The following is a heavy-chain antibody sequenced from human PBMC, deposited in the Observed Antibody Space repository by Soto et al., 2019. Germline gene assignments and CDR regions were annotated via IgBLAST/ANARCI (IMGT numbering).Heavy chain of an antibody. CDR2: IYYSGST. CDR3: ASVSYYDSSGAYDY. V-gene: IGHV4-31*03. J-gene: IGHJ4*02. Sequence: QVQLQESGPGLVKPSQTLSLTCTVSGGSISSGGYYWSWIRQHPGKGLEWIGYIYYSGSTYYNPSLKSRVTIIVDTSKNRCSLKLSSVTAADTAVYYCASVSYYDSSGAYDYWCQGTLVTVSS. CDR1: GGSISSGGYY. D-gene: IGHD3-22*01.